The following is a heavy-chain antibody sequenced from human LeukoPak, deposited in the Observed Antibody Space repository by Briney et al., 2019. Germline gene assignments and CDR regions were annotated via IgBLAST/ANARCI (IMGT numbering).Heavy chain of an antibody. Sequence: SETLSLTCAVYGGSFSGYYWSWIRQPPGKGLEWIGEINHSGSTNYNPSLKSRVTISVDTSKNQFSLKLSSVTAADTAVYYCARGKRDYSSSRNYNWFDPWGRGTLVTVSS. CDR1: GGSFSGYY. CDR3: ARGKRDYSSSRNYNWFDP. J-gene: IGHJ5*02. V-gene: IGHV4-34*01. CDR2: INHSGST. D-gene: IGHD6-13*01.